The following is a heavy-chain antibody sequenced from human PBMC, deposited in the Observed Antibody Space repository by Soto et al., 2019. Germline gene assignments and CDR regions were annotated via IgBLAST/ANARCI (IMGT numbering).Heavy chain of an antibody. D-gene: IGHD1-7*01. Sequence: QVQLVESGGGVVQPGRSLRLSCAASGFTFSSYGMHWVRQAPGKGLEWVAVIWYDGSNKYYADSVKGRFTISRDNSKNTLYLQMNSLRAEDTAVYYFAREAERYNWNYRALDYWGQGTLVTVSS. CDR2: IWYDGSNK. CDR3: AREAERYNWNYRALDY. J-gene: IGHJ4*02. V-gene: IGHV3-33*01. CDR1: GFTFSSYG.